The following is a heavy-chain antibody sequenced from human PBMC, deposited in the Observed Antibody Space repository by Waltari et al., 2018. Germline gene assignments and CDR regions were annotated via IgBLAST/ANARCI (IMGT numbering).Heavy chain of an antibody. Sequence: EVQLVESGGGLVKPGGSLRLSWAASGFTFSSCSMNRVRPAPGKGREWASAFSMSGTSIYYADAVKGRFTISRDNAKNSLYLQMNSLRAEDTAVYYCARDHRFEWELQAFDYWGQGTLVTVSS. V-gene: IGHV3-21*02. CDR2: FSMSGTSI. D-gene: IGHD1-26*01. CDR3: ARDHRFEWELQAFDY. CDR1: GFTFSSCS. J-gene: IGHJ4*02.